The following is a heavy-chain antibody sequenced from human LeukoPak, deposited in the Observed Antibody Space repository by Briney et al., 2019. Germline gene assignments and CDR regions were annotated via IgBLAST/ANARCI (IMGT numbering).Heavy chain of an antibody. V-gene: IGHV1-2*02. CDR2: INPNSGGT. Sequence: ASVKVSCKPSGYTFTGYYMHWVRQAPGQGLEWMGWINPNSGGTNYAQKFQGRVTMTRDTSISTAYMELSRLRSDDTAVYYCASLGVGQQLAHNWFDPWGQGTLVTVSS. D-gene: IGHD6-13*01. CDR1: GYTFTGYY. CDR3: ASLGVGQQLAHNWFDP. J-gene: IGHJ5*02.